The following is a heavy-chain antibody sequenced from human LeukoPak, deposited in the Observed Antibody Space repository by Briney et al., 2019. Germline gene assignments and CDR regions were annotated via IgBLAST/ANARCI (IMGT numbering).Heavy chain of an antibody. CDR1: GFTFSSYG. J-gene: IGHJ4*02. CDR2: ISYDGSDK. Sequence: PGGSLRLSCAASGFTFSSYGMHRVRQAPGKGLEWVAVISYDGSDKYYADSVKGRFTISRNNSRDTLYLQMNSLRPEDSAVYSCAKDIRAGTGPGFDNWGQGTLVTVSS. CDR3: AKDIRAGTGPGFDN. V-gene: IGHV3-30*18. D-gene: IGHD1/OR15-1a*01.